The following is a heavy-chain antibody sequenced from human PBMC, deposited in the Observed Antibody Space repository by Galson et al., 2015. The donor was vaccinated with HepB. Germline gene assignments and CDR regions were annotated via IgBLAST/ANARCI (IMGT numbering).Heavy chain of an antibody. J-gene: IGHJ6*02. D-gene: IGHD5-12*01. CDR3: ARLSGVNVDIVATTPTLYGMDV. CDR2: IDPSDSYT. Sequence: QSGAEVTKPGESLRISCKGSGYSFTSYWISWVRQMPGKGLEWMGRIDPSDSYTNYSPSFQGHVTISADKSISTAYPQWSSLKASDTAMYYCARLSGVNVDIVATTPTLYGMDVWGQGTSVTVSS. CDR1: GYSFTSYW. V-gene: IGHV5-10-1*01.